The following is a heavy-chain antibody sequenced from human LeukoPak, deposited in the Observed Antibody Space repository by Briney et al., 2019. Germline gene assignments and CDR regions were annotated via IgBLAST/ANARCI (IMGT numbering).Heavy chain of an antibody. Sequence: SQTLSLTCTVSGGSISSGGYYWSWIRQHPGKGLEWIGYIYYGGSTSYNPSLKSRVSISFDTSKNQFFLKLNSVTAADTAVYYCAREMDYYDTGGYYLQWFDPWGQGTLVTVSS. CDR1: GGSISSGGYY. CDR2: IYYGGST. J-gene: IGHJ5*02. V-gene: IGHV4-31*03. D-gene: IGHD3-22*01. CDR3: AREMDYYDTGGYYLQWFDP.